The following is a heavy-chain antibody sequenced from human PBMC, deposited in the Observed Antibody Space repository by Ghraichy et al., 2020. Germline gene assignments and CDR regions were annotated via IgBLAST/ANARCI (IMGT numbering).Heavy chain of an antibody. CDR2: ISSSSSYI. J-gene: IGHJ6*02. D-gene: IGHD3-22*01. CDR3: ARLSSSGYYSLYHGMDV. Sequence: GGSLRLSCAASGFTFSSYSMNWVRQAPGKGLEWVSSISSSSSYIYYADSVKGRFTISRDNAKNSLYLQMNSLRAEDTAVYYCARLSSSGYYSLYHGMDVWGQGTTVTVSS. V-gene: IGHV3-21*01. CDR1: GFTFSSYS.